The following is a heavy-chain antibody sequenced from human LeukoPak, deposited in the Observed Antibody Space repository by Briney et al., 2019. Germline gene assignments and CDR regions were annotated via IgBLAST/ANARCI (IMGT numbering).Heavy chain of an antibody. D-gene: IGHD2-2*01. V-gene: IGHV3-9*01. CDR1: GFTFNDYA. CDR3: AKGPTMGYCSSTSCYQVGGGYYYYGMDV. J-gene: IGHJ6*02. Sequence: GRSLRLSCAASGFTFNDYAMHWVRHAPGKGLEWVSGISWNSGSIAYADSVKGRFTISRDNAKNSLYLQMNSLRAEDTALYYCAKGPTMGYCSSTSCYQVGGGYYYYGMDVWGQGTTVTVSS. CDR2: ISWNSGSI.